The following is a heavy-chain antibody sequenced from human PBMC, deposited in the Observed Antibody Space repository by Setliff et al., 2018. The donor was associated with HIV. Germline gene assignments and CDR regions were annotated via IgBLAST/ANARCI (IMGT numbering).Heavy chain of an antibody. CDR3: ARGESSGWYRGGMDV. Sequence: SETLSLTCTVSGDTISSYYGSWIRQPPGKGLEWIGYIYYSGSTNYNPSLKSRVTISVDTSKNQFSLTLRSVTAADTAVYYCARGESSGWYRGGMDVWGQGTTVTVSS. V-gene: IGHV4-59*01. CDR2: IYYSGST. J-gene: IGHJ6*02. D-gene: IGHD6-19*01. CDR1: GDTISSYY.